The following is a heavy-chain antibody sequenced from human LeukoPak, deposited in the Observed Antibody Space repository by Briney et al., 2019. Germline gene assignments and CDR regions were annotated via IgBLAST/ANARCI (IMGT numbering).Heavy chain of an antibody. Sequence: ASVKVSCKASGYTFTSYDINWVRQAPGQGLEWMGWMNPNSGNTDYAQKFQGRVTMTRNTSISTAYMELSSLRSEDTAVYYCARGLGGYYYDSSGICDYWGQGTLVTVSS. J-gene: IGHJ4*02. CDR1: GYTFTSYD. V-gene: IGHV1-8*01. D-gene: IGHD3-22*01. CDR2: MNPNSGNT. CDR3: ARGLGGYYYDSSGICDY.